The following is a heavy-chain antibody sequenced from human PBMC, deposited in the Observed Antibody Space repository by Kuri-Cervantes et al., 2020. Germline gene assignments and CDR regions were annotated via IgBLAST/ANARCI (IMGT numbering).Heavy chain of an antibody. CDR2: ISPNSGDT. J-gene: IGHJ5*02. CDR3: ARDVGDYYASRGSRFDP. V-gene: IGHV1-2*02. D-gene: IGHD3-22*01. Sequence: ASVKVSCKASGYTFTGYYMHWVRQAPGQGLEWMGWISPNSGDTHYAQSFQGRVSMSTDTSINTAYMELSSLRSDDTAFYFCARDVGDYYASRGSRFDPWGQGTLVTVSS. CDR1: GYTFTGYY.